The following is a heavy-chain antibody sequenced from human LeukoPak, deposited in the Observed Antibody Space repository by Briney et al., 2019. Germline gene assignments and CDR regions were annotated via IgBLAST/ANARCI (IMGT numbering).Heavy chain of an antibody. Sequence: LRLSCAASGFTFSSYSMNWVRQPPGKGLEWIGYIFNSGSTYYNPSLKSRVTISLDTSKNQFSLKLSSMTAADTAVYYCARSLGGYWAFDIWGQGTMVTVSS. J-gene: IGHJ3*02. CDR3: ARSLGGYWAFDI. CDR1: GFTFSSYS. CDR2: IFNSGST. D-gene: IGHD3-10*01. V-gene: IGHV4-30-4*08.